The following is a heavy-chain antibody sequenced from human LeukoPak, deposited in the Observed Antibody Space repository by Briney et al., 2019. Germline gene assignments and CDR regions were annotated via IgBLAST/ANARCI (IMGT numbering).Heavy chain of an antibody. CDR1: GFTFSSYG. CDR2: ISYDGSNK. D-gene: IGHD5-24*01. J-gene: IGHJ4*02. V-gene: IGHV3-30*03. CDR3: ARGQRWLQLLVY. Sequence: GRSLRLSCAASGFTFSSYGMHWVRQAPGKGLEWVAVISYDGSNKYYADSVKGRFTISRDNSKNTLYLQMNSLRAEDTAVYYCARGQRWLQLLVYWGQGTLVTVSS.